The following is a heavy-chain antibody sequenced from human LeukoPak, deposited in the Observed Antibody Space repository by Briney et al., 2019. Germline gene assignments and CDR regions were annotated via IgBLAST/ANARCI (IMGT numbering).Heavy chain of an antibody. V-gene: IGHV3-30*18. CDR1: GFTFSSYG. CDR3: AKDRDKFWSGSQV. CDR2: ISYDGSNK. D-gene: IGHD3-3*01. J-gene: IGHJ4*02. Sequence: PGKSLRLSCAASGFTFSSYGMHWVRQAPGKGLERVAVISYDGSNKYYADSVKGRFTISRDNSKSTLYLQMNSLRTEDTAVYYCAKDRDKFWSGSQVWGQGTLVTVSS.